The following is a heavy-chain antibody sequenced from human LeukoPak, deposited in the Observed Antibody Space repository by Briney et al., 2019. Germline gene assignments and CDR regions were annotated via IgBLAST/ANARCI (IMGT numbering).Heavy chain of an antibody. CDR3: ARSGEDIGWFCHY. V-gene: IGHV3-30-3*01. J-gene: IGHJ4*02. CDR1: GFIFNSYP. Sequence: GGSLGLSCAASGFIFNSYPMHWVRQAPGKGLGWVALITSDGSKEYYADSVKGRFTISRDNSKNTLDLQMNSLRAEDTAMYYCARSGEDIGWFCHYWGQGTQVTVSS. D-gene: IGHD6-19*01. CDR2: ITSDGSKE.